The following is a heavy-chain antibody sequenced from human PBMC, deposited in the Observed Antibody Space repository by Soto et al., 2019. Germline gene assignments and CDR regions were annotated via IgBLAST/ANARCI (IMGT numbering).Heavy chain of an antibody. D-gene: IGHD6-19*01. CDR3: TRHLGIAVADDAFDI. CDR1: GFTFSGSA. Sequence: GGSLRLSCAASGFTFSGSAMHWVRQASGKRLEWVGHIRSKANSYATAYAASVKGRFTISRDDSKNTAYLQMNSLKTEDTAVYYCTRHLGIAVADDAFDIWGQGTMVTVSS. CDR2: IRSKANSYAT. V-gene: IGHV3-73*01. J-gene: IGHJ3*02.